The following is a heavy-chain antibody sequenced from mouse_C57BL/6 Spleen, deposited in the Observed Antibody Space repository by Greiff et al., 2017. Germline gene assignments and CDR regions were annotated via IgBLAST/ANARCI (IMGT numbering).Heavy chain of an antibody. D-gene: IGHD3-1*01. CDR1: GFTFSDYG. CDR2: ISSGSSTI. CDR3: ARTAPHYYAMDY. J-gene: IGHJ4*01. Sequence: EVMLVESGGGLVKPGGSLKLSCAASGFTFSDYGMHWVRQAPEQGLEWVAYISSGSSTIYYADTVKGRFTISRDNANNTLFLQMTSLRSEDTAMYYCARTAPHYYAMDYWGQGTSVTVSS. V-gene: IGHV5-17*01.